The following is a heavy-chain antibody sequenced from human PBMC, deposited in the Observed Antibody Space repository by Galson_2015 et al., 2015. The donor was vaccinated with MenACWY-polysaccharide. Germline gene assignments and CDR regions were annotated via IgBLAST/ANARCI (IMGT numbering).Heavy chain of an antibody. CDR2: IYYSGST. Sequence: SGKGLEWVGYIYYSGSTNYNPSLKSRVTISVDTSKNQFSLKLSTVTAADTAVYYCARESPWLVDAFDIWGQGTMVTVSS. J-gene: IGHJ3*02. CDR3: ARESPWLVDAFDI. V-gene: IGHV4-59*01. D-gene: IGHD6-19*01.